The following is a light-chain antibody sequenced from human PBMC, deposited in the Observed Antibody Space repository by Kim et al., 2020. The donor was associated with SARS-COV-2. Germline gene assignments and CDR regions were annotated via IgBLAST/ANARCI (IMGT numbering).Light chain of an antibody. CDR1: SSDVGGYNL. V-gene: IGLV2-23*02. Sequence: GQSITLSCAGASSDVGGYNLVAWYQQLPGKVHTLIIFEVSKRPSGVSHRFSGSKSGNTACLTISGIQTEDEANYYCCSYAGRSTYVFGSGTKVTVL. CDR2: EVS. CDR3: CSYAGRSTYV. J-gene: IGLJ1*01.